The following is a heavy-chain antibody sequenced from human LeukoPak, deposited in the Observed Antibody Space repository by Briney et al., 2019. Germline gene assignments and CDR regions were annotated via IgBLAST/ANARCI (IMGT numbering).Heavy chain of an antibody. Sequence: GGSLRLSCAASGFTFSSYEMNWVRQAPGKGLEWVSYISSSGSTIYYADSVKGRFTISRDNAKNSLYLQMNSLRAEDTAVYYCAGLLVVPAGGNWFDPWGQGALVTVSS. CDR2: ISSSGSTI. CDR3: AGLLVVPAGGNWFDP. J-gene: IGHJ5*02. CDR1: GFTFSSYE. D-gene: IGHD2-2*01. V-gene: IGHV3-48*03.